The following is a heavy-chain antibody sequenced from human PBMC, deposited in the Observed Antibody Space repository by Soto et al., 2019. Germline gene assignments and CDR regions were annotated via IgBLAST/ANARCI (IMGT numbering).Heavy chain of an antibody. Sequence: QVQLEQSGPEVKKPGASVKVSCKASGYTFTSYDINWVRQAPGQGPEWMGWSSTYTGNTNYAKKLQGRVTMTTDTSTATAYMELRSLRSDDTAVYYCARDWSGGGTPFDYWGQGTLVTVSS. CDR3: ARDWSGGGTPFDY. J-gene: IGHJ4*02. D-gene: IGHD3-16*01. CDR1: GYTFTSYD. V-gene: IGHV1-18*01. CDR2: SSTYTGNT.